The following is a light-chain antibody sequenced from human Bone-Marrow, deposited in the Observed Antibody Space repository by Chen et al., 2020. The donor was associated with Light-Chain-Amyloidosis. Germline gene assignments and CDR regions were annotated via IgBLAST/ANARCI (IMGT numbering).Light chain of an antibody. CDR1: QTISSNY. V-gene: IGKV3-20*01. J-gene: IGKJ4*01. CDR3: QQYGTAPLT. CDR2: GSS. Sequence: EIVLTQSPGTLSLSPGEGANLSYRASQTISSNYLTWYQQKFGQAPRLLIYGSSSRATGIPDRFTGSGSGTDFTLTINRLEPEGFAMYCCQQYGTAPLTIGGGTKVELK.